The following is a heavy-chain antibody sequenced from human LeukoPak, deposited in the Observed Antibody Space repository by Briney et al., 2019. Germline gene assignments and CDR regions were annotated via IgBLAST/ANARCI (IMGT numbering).Heavy chain of an antibody. CDR1: GFTFSSYS. Sequence: GGSLRLSCTASGFTFSSYSMNWVRQTPGKGLEWVSYISSGSSTIHYADSVKGRFTISRDNAKNSLYLEMNSLRAEDTAVYYCAPKMYYYDSSAYYPFDYWGQGTLVTVSS. CDR2: ISSGSSTI. J-gene: IGHJ4*02. V-gene: IGHV3-48*01. CDR3: APKMYYYDSSAYYPFDY. D-gene: IGHD3-22*01.